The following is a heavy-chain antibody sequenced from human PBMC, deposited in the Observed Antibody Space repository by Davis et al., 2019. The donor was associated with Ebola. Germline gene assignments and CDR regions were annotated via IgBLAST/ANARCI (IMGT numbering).Heavy chain of an antibody. J-gene: IGHJ5*02. CDR3: ARGGFITELRWFDL. V-gene: IGHV3-33*08. Sequence: PGGSLRLSCAASGFTFGTYAMHWVRQAPGKGLEWVAVIWTDRSYKYYADSVKGRFTISRGDAENSLYLQMNSLRAEDTAVYYCARGGFITELRWFDLWGRGTLVTASS. CDR2: IWTDRSYK. CDR1: GFTFGTYA. D-gene: IGHD3-10*01.